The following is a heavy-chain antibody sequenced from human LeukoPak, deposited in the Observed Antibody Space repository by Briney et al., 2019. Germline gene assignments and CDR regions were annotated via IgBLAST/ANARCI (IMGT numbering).Heavy chain of an antibody. V-gene: IGHV3-23*01. CDR1: GFTFSSYA. D-gene: IGHD3-3*01. Sequence: GGSLRLSCAASGFTFSSYAMSWVRQAPGKGLEWVSAISGSGGSTYYADSVKGWFTISRDNSKNTLYLQMNSLRAEDTAVYYCAFPYDFWSGYLDYYGMDVWGQGTTVTVSS. CDR2: ISGSGGST. J-gene: IGHJ6*02. CDR3: AFPYDFWSGYLDYYGMDV.